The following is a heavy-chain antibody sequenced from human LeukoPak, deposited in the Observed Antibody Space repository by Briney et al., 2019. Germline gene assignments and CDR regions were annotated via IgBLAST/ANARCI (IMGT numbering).Heavy chain of an antibody. CDR1: GFTFSSYW. J-gene: IGHJ3*02. CDR3: ARGTSSGDAFGI. D-gene: IGHD2-2*01. V-gene: IGHV3-7*03. CDR2: INQDGSER. Sequence: PGGSLRLSCAASGFTFSSYWMNWVRQAPGKGLEWVATINQDGSERYYVDSVKGRFTISRDNAKNSLFLQMNSLRTEDTAVFYCARGTSSGDAFGIWGQGTMVTVSS.